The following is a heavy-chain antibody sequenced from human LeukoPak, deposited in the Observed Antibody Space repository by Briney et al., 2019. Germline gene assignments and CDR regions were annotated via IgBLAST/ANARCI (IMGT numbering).Heavy chain of an antibody. CDR3: AKEGTVAGTGYFDY. CDR2: ITGGDNT. CDR1: GFTFSSYA. V-gene: IGHV3-23*01. Sequence: PGGSLRLSCVASGFTFSSYAMSWVRQAPGKGLEWVSAITGGDNTYYTDSVKGRFTISRDNSKNTLYLQMNSLRAEDTAIYYCAKEGTVAGTGYFDYWGQGALVTVSS. D-gene: IGHD6-19*01. J-gene: IGHJ4*02.